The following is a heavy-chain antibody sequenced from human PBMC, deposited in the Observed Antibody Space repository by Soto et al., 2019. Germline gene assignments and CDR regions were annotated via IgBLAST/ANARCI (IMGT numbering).Heavy chain of an antibody. CDR1: GFTFSSYA. CDR2: ISGSGGST. CDR3: ARRGSGSYYYS. J-gene: IGHJ5*01. D-gene: IGHD1-26*01. Sequence: GSLRLSCAASGFTFSSYAMRWVRQAPVKGLEWVSAISGSGGSTYYADSVKGRFTISRDNSKNTLYLQMNSLRAEDTAVYYCARRGSGSYYYSWAQGSPVPVSS. V-gene: IGHV3-23*01.